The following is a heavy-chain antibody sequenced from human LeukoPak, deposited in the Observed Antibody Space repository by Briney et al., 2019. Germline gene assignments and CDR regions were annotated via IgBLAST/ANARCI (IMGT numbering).Heavy chain of an antibody. Sequence: RGGSLRLSCAASGFIFSTCAMNWVRHAPGKGLEWGSAISGSGGTTYYADSVKGRFTISRDNSKNTLYLQMNSLKAEDTAVDCCAKDRSCSSWFDGSDIWGQGTMVTVSS. D-gene: IGHD6-13*01. CDR3: AKDRSCSSWFDGSDI. V-gene: IGHV3-23*01. CDR2: ISGSGGTT. CDR1: GFIFSTCA. J-gene: IGHJ3*02.